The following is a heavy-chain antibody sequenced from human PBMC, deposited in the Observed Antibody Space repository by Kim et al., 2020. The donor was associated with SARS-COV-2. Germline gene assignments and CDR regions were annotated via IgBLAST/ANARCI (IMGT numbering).Heavy chain of an antibody. CDR3: ARERITMVRGARGNWFDP. CDR1: GGSFSGYY. D-gene: IGHD3-10*01. J-gene: IGHJ5*02. Sequence: SETLSLTCAVYGGSFSGYYWSWIRQPPGNGLEWIGEINHSGSTNYNPSLKSRVTISVDTSKNQFSLKLSSVTAADTAVYYCARERITMVRGARGNWFDPWGQGTLVTVSS. V-gene: IGHV4-34*01. CDR2: INHSGST.